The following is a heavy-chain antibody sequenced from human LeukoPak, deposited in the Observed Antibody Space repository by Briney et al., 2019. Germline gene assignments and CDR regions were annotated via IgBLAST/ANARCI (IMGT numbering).Heavy chain of an antibody. CDR1: GYSFTSYW. CDR3: ARRYFDWLSHQYYFDY. CDR2: IYPGDSDT. J-gene: IGHJ4*02. Sequence: GESLKISGKGSGYSFTSYWSGWVRQMPGKGLEWMGIIYPGDSDTRYSPSFQGQVTISADKSISTAYLQWSSLKASDTAMYYCARRYFDWLSHQYYFDYWGQGTLVTVSS. V-gene: IGHV5-51*01. D-gene: IGHD3-9*01.